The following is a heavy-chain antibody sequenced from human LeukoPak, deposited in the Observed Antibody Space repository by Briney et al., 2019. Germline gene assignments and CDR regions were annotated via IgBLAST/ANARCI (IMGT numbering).Heavy chain of an antibody. CDR1: GDTLSNNG. V-gene: IGHV1-18*01. CDR2: ISGYNGNT. J-gene: IGHJ6*03. CDR3: ARDALYNLVVVAGSSDYHYIDV. D-gene: IGHD2-15*01. Sequence: ASVKVSCKASGDTLSNNGITWVRQAPGQGLEWMGWISGYNGNTKYAQKFQGRVSMTTDTSTNTVFMELTSLRSDDTAVYYCARDALYNLVVVAGSSDYHYIDVWGRGTTVTVSS.